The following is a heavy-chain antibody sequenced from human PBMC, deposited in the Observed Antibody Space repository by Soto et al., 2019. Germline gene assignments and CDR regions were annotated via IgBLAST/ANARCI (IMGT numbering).Heavy chain of an antibody. D-gene: IGHD3-16*01. CDR1: GFTFKSYW. Sequence: GGSLRLSCAASGFTFKSYWMSGVRQAPGRGLEWVANIKQDGRETKYVDSVKGRFTISRDNGKNSLYLQMNSLRAEETAIYDCAGPLLYVKGDAYDMWGQGTMVTVSS. J-gene: IGHJ3*02. V-gene: IGHV3-7*01. CDR2: IKQDGRET. CDR3: AGPLLYVKGDAYDM.